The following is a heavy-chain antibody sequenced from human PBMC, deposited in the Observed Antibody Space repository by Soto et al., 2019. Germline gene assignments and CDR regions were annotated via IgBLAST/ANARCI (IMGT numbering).Heavy chain of an antibody. CDR1: GGSISSYY. CDR2: IYYSGST. D-gene: IGHD3-16*01. J-gene: IGHJ6*04. Sequence: PSETLSLTCTVSGGSISSYYWSWIRQPPGKGLEWIGYIYYSGSTNYNPSLKRRVTISVDTSKNQFSLKLSSVTAADTAVNYCGRVLTTNNKARAPRGDPSVMAVGGKGTTVPVPS. V-gene: IGHV4-59*01. CDR3: GRVLTTNNKARAPRGDPSVMAV.